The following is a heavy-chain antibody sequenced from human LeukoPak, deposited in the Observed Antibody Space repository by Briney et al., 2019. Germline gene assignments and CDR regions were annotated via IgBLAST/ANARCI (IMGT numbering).Heavy chain of an antibody. CDR3: TKKAYYGSGSAFDY. Sequence: GGSLRLSCAASGFTFSSYSMNWVRQAPGKGLEWVSSISSSSYVYYADSVKGRFTISRDNAKNSLYLQMNSLRAEDTAVYYCTKKAYYGSGSAFDYWGQGTLVTVSS. CDR2: ISSSSYV. D-gene: IGHD3-10*01. V-gene: IGHV3-21*04. CDR1: GFTFSSYS. J-gene: IGHJ4*02.